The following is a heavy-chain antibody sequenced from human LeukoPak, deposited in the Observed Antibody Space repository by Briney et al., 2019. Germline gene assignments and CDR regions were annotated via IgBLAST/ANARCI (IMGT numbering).Heavy chain of an antibody. D-gene: IGHD3-10*01. Sequence: KPSETLSLTCAVYGGSFSGYNWSWIRQPPGKGLEWSGEINHSGRTNYNPSLKSRVTISVDTSKNQFSLKLSSVTAADTAVYYCARHSSYYGNFDYWGQGTLATVSS. J-gene: IGHJ4*02. CDR1: GGSFSGYN. CDR3: ARHSSYYGNFDY. V-gene: IGHV4-34*01. CDR2: INHSGRT.